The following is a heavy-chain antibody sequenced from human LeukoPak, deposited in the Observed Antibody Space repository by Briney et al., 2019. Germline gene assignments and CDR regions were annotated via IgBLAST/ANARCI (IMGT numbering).Heavy chain of an antibody. CDR2: ISSSSSYI. V-gene: IGHV3-21*04. Sequence: GGSLRLSCAASGFTFSSYSMNWVRQAPGKGLEWVSSISSSSSYIYYADSVKGRFTISRDNAKNSLYLQMNRLRSDDTAVYYCARKAITMIVAAFDYWGQGTLVTVSS. J-gene: IGHJ4*02. CDR1: GFTFSSYS. D-gene: IGHD3-22*01. CDR3: ARKAITMIVAAFDY.